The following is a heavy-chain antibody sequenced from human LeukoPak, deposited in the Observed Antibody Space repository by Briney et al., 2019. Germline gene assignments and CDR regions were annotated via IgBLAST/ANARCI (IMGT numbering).Heavy chain of an antibody. CDR2: IKEDGSEK. CDR1: GFTLSSYW. J-gene: IGHJ4*02. CDR3: CYGDSLDY. Sequence: PGGSLRLSCAASGFTLSSYWMSWARQAPGKGLEWVANIKEDGSEKYYVDSVKGRFTISRDNAKNSLYLQMNSLRAEDTAVYYCCYGDSLDYWGQGTLVTVSS. D-gene: IGHD4-17*01. V-gene: IGHV3-7*01.